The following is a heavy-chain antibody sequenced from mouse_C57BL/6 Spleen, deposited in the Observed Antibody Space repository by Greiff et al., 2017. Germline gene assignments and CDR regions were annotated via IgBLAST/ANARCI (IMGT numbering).Heavy chain of an antibody. CDR1: GYTFTSYW. V-gene: IGHV1-72*01. CDR2: IDPNSGGT. D-gene: IGHD2-4*01. CDR3: ALYDYDGPWYFDV. J-gene: IGHJ1*03. Sequence: VQLQQPGAELVKPGASVKLSCKASGYTFTSYWMHWVKQRPGRGLEWIGRIDPNSGGTKYNEKFKSKATLTVDKPSSTAYMQLSSLTSEDSAVYYCALYDYDGPWYFDVWGTGTTVTVSS.